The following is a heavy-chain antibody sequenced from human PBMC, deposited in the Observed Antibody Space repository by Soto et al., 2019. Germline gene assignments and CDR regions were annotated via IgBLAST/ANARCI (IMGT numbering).Heavy chain of an antibody. D-gene: IGHD5-12*01. J-gene: IGHJ6*02. CDR3: ARPATIYGYYYGMDV. Sequence: ASVKVSCKASGYTFTIYDINWVLQATGQGLEWMGWMNPNSGNTGYAQKFQGRVTMTRNTSISTAYMELSSLRSEDTAVYYCARPATIYGYYYGMDVWGQGTTVTVSS. CDR2: MNPNSGNT. V-gene: IGHV1-8*01. CDR1: GYTFTIYD.